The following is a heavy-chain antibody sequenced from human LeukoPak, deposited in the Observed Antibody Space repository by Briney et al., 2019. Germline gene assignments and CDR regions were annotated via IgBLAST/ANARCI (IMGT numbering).Heavy chain of an antibody. Sequence: ASVKVSSKSSGYTFTGYYMHWVRQAPGQGLEWMGWINPNSGVTNYAQKFQGRVTMTRDTSISTAYMELSRLRSDDTAVYYCARESDVGKDFDCWGQGTLVTVSS. V-gene: IGHV1-2*02. J-gene: IGHJ4*02. CDR3: ARESDVGKDFDC. CDR1: GYTFTGYY. D-gene: IGHD1-1*01. CDR2: INPNSGVT.